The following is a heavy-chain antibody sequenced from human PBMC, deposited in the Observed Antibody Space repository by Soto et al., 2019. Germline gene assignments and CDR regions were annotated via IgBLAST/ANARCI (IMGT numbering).Heavy chain of an antibody. J-gene: IGHJ6*02. V-gene: IGHV3-30-3*01. CDR1: GFTFSSYA. Sequence: QVQLVESGGGVVQPARSLRLSCAASGFTFSSYAMHWVRQAPGKGLEWVAVISYDGSNKYYADSVKGRFTISRDNSKNTLYLQMNSLRAEDTAVYYCARDSYGMDVWGQGTTVTVSS. CDR2: ISYDGSNK. CDR3: ARDSYGMDV.